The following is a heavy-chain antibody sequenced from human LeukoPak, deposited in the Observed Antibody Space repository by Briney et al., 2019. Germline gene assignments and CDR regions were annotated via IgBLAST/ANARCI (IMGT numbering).Heavy chain of an antibody. CDR2: IYPGDSDT. Sequence: GESLKISCKGSGYTFTNYWIAWVRQMPGKGLEWMGVIYPGDSDTRYSPSFQGQVSISADKSISTVHLQWSSLKASDTAMYYCARQDYYGVDVWGQGTTVTVSS. V-gene: IGHV5-51*01. CDR3: ARQDYYGVDV. J-gene: IGHJ6*02. CDR1: GYTFTNYW.